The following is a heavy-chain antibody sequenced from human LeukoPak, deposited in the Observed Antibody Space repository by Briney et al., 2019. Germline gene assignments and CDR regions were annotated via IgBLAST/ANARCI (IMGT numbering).Heavy chain of an antibody. CDR1: GFTFSSYS. V-gene: IGHV3-48*04. CDR3: AKDVILEYYGSGRGLFDY. J-gene: IGHJ4*02. CDR2: ISSSSSTI. D-gene: IGHD3-10*01. Sequence: QPGGSLRLSCAASGFTFSSYSMDWARQAPGKGLEWVSYISSSSSTIYYADSVKGRFTISRDNAENSLYLQMNGLRAEDTALYYCAKDVILEYYGSGRGLFDYWGQGTLVIVSS.